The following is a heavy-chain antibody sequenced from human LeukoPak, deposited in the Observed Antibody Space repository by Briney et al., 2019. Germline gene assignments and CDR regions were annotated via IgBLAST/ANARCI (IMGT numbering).Heavy chain of an antibody. J-gene: IGHJ5*02. V-gene: IGHV1-2*02. Sequence: ASVKVSCKASGYTFTGYYMHWVRQAPGQGLEWMGWINPNSGGTNYAQKFQGRVTMTRDTPISTAYMELSRLRSDDTAMYYCARTDGIVVVTASVAVFDPWGQGTLVTVSS. CDR3: ARTDGIVVVTASVAVFDP. CDR2: INPNSGGT. CDR1: GYTFTGYY. D-gene: IGHD2-21*02.